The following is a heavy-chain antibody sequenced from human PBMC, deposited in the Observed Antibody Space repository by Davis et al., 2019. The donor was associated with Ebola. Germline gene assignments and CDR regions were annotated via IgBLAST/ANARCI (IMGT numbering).Heavy chain of an antibody. V-gene: IGHV3-64*04. D-gene: IGHD5-12*01. CDR1: GFTFSSYA. CDR2: ISSNGGST. J-gene: IGHJ5*02. Sequence: PGGSLRLSCSASGFTFSSYAMHWVRQAPGKGLEYVSAISSNGGSTYYADSVKGRFTISRDNSKNTLYLQMNSLRAEDTAVYYCAKEASGYDLQYNWFDPWGQGTLVTVSS. CDR3: AKEASGYDLQYNWFDP.